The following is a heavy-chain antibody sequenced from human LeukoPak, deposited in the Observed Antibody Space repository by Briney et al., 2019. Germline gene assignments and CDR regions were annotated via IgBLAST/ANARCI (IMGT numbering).Heavy chain of an antibody. J-gene: IGHJ6*02. D-gene: IGHD3-10*01. CDR3: AREYGLGTYYGMDV. CDR2: VNSDESRT. V-gene: IGHV3-74*01. CDR1: GFIFSTYW. Sequence: PGGSLRLSCAASGFIFSTYWMHWVRQAPGKGLVWVSRVNSDESRTSYADSVKGRFTISRDNAKNTLYLQMNSLRAEDTAVYYCAREYGLGTYYGMDVWGQGTTVTVSS.